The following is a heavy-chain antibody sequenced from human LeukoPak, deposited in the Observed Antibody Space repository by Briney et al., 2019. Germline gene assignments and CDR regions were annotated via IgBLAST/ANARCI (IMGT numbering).Heavy chain of an antibody. V-gene: IGHV4-61*02. Sequence: SETLSLTCTVSGGSISSGSYYWSWIRQPAGKGLEWIGRIYTSGSTNYNPSLKSRVTISVDTSKNQFSLKLSSVTAADTAVYYCARVIYSSSWYGYWFDPWGQGTLVTVSS. J-gene: IGHJ5*02. D-gene: IGHD6-13*01. CDR1: GGSISSGSYY. CDR2: IYTSGST. CDR3: ARVIYSSSWYGYWFDP.